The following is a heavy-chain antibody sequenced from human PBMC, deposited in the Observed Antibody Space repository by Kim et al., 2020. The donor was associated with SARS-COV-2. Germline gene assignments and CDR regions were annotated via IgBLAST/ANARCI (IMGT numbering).Heavy chain of an antibody. V-gene: IGHV3-74*01. J-gene: IGHJ4*02. CDR2: INSDGSST. D-gene: IGHD6-13*01. CDR1: GFTFSSYW. CDR3: ARGRRYSSSWRAIDY. Sequence: GGSLRLSCAASGFTFSSYWMHWVRQAPGKGLVWVSRINSDGSSTSYADSVKGRFTISRDNAKNTLYLQMNSLRAEDTAVYYCARGRRYSSSWRAIDYWGQGTLVTVSS.